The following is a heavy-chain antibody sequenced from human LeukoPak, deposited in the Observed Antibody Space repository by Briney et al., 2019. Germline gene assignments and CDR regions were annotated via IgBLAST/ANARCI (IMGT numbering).Heavy chain of an antibody. D-gene: IGHD2-15*01. CDR1: GFTFSSYA. CDR3: ARGSVGTPPPFDQ. Sequence: PGGSLRLSCAASGFTFSSYAMSWVRQAPGTGLDWVAVISDDGSIKNYADSVKARFTISRDSSTVYLQMNSLRIEDSAVYYCARGSVGTPPPFDQWGQGTLVTVSS. V-gene: IGHV3-30-3*01. J-gene: IGHJ4*02. CDR2: ISDDGSIK.